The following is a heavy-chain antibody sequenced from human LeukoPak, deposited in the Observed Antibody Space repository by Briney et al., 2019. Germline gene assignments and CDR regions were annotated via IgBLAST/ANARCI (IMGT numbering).Heavy chain of an antibody. J-gene: IGHJ6*03. V-gene: IGHV3-11*01. CDR1: GFTFSDYY. Sequence: GGSLRLSCAASGFTFSDYYMGWIRQAPGKGLEWVSYISSSGGTIYYADSVKGRFTISRDNAKNSLYLQMNSLRAEDTAVYYCARDGPPTSGYYYYYMDVWGKGTTVTVSS. CDR3: ARDGPPTSGYYYYYMDV. CDR2: ISSSGGTI.